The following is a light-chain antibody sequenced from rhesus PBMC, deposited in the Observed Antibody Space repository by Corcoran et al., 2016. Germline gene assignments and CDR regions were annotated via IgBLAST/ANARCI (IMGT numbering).Light chain of an antibody. CDR3: QHSYGTPLT. V-gene: IGKV1-74*01. J-gene: IGKJ4*01. Sequence: DIQMTQSPSSLSASVGDRVTITCRASENVNNYLHWYQQKPGKAHKLLIYAASTLQSGVPSRFSGSGSGTDYTFTISSLQPEDVAAYYCQHSYGTPLTFGGGTKVEIK. CDR2: AAS. CDR1: ENVNNY.